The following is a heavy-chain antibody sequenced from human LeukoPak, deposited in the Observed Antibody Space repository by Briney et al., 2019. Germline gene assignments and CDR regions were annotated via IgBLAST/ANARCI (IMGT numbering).Heavy chain of an antibody. CDR1: GFTFSSYG. CDR3: AKTRYDFGIDAFDI. J-gene: IGHJ3*02. Sequence: PGRSLRLSCAASGFTFSSYGMHWVRQAPGKGLEWAAVISYDGSNKYYADSVKGRFTISRDNSKNTLYLQMNSLRAEDTAVYYCAKTRYDFGIDAFDIWGQGTMVTVSS. CDR2: ISYDGSNK. D-gene: IGHD3-3*01. V-gene: IGHV3-30*18.